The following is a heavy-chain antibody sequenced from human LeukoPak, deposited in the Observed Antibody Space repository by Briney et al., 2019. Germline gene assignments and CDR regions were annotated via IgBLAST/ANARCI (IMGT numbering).Heavy chain of an antibody. CDR3: ARDASGSHHGKYYFDY. J-gene: IGHJ4*02. CDR1: GGTFSSYA. CDR2: IIPIFGTA. Sequence: ASVKVSCKASGGTFSSYAISWVRQAPGQGLEWMGGIIPIFGTANYAQKFQGRVTITADESTSTAYMELSSLRSEDTAVYYCARDASGSHHGKYYFDYWGQGTLVTVS. V-gene: IGHV1-69*13. D-gene: IGHD5-12*01.